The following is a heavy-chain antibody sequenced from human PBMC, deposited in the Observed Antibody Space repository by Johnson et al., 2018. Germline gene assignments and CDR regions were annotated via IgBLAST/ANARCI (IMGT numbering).Heavy chain of an antibody. Sequence: DVQLVETGGGLVQPGGSLRLSCAASGFTFSSYSMSWVRQAPGKGLEGFTAISGDGGITKYADSVKGRFTIARDNSKNTLYLQMNSLGAGDTAVYYGAKVNGVTLYDAVDVWGQGTMVTVSS. CDR2: ISGDGGIT. CDR1: GFTFSSYS. D-gene: IGHD2-21*02. CDR3: AKVNGVTLYDAVDV. J-gene: IGHJ3*01. V-gene: IGHV3-23*04.